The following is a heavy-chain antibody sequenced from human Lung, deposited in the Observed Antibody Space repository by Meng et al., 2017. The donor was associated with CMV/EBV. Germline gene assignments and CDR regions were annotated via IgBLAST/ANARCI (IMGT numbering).Heavy chain of an antibody. V-gene: IGHV1-18*01. J-gene: IGHJ5*02. Sequence: AXVXVSXXASGYTFTDYGISWVRQAPGQGLEWMGWISAYNGDTNYARNLRGRVTMTTDTSTTTAYMELRSLRSDDTAVYYCARDLQYCGSTSCYDDCFDPWGQGXLVTVSS. CDR3: ARDLQYCGSTSCYDDCFDP. CDR2: ISAYNGDT. CDR1: GYTFTDYG. D-gene: IGHD2-2*01.